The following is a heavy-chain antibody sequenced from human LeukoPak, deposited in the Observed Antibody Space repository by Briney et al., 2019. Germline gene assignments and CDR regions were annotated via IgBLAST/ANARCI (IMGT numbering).Heavy chain of an antibody. J-gene: IGHJ5*02. V-gene: IGHV3-73*01. CDR1: GFTFSGSA. CDR2: IRSKANSYAT. D-gene: IGHD1-1*01. Sequence: PGGSLRLSCAASGFTFSGSAMHWVRQASGKGLEWVGRIRSKANSYATAYAASVKGRFTISRDDSKNMAYLQMNSLKTEDTAVYYCTKGTGFDPWGQGTLVTVSS. CDR3: TKGTGFDP.